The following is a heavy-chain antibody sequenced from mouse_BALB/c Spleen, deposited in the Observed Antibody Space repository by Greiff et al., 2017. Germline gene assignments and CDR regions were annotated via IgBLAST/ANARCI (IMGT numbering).Heavy chain of an antibody. CDR3: GRSYCGTHMDY. V-gene: IGHV1-37*01. J-gene: IGHJ4*01. Sequence: EVKLQESGPELVKPGASVKISCKASGYSFTGYFMHWVKQSHGKSLEWIGRINPYNGDTFYNQKFKGKATLTVDKSSSTAHMQLLSLTSEDSAVYYCGRSYCGTHMDYWGQGTSVTVSS. CDR1: GYSFTGYF. D-gene: IGHD1-1*01. CDR2: INPYNGDT.